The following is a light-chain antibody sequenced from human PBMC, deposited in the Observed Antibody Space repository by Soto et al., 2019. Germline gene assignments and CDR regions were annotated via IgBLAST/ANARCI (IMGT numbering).Light chain of an antibody. V-gene: IGKV1-39*01. CDR2: AAS. CDR1: QSISTY. J-gene: IGKJ4*01. CDR3: QQSYTTPLT. Sequence: DIQMTQSPHSLSASVGDTVTITCRASQSISTYLNWYQQKPGKAPELLIYAASSLQSGVPLRFTGSGSGTDFTLTIISLQPEDFASYYCQQSYTTPLTFGGGTKVEIK.